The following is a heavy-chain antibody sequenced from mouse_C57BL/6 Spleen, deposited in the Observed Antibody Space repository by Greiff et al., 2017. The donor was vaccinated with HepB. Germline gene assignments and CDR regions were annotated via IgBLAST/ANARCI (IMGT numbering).Heavy chain of an antibody. Sequence: EVQLQQSGPELVKPGASVKISCKASGYTFTDYYMNWVKQSHGKSLEWIGDINPNNGGTSYNQKFKGKATLTVDKSSSTAYMELRSLTSEDSAVYYCARSVYYDSYYYAMDYWGQGTSVTVSS. V-gene: IGHV1-26*01. CDR2: INPNNGGT. CDR1: GYTFTDYY. D-gene: IGHD2-4*01. J-gene: IGHJ4*01. CDR3: ARSVYYDSYYYAMDY.